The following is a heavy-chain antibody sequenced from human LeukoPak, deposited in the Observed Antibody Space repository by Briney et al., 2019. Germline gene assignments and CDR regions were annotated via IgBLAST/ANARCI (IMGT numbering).Heavy chain of an antibody. CDR2: IHYSGST. V-gene: IGHV4-39*01. Sequence: SETLSLTCAVSGGSIGSSLYYWAWIRQPPGKGLEWIGSIHYSGSTHYNPSAKSRVTMAVDTSENQFSLKLNSVTAADTAVYYCASLGTYTYNFDYWGQGILVTVSS. CDR3: ASLGTYTYNFDY. D-gene: IGHD1-26*01. J-gene: IGHJ4*02. CDR1: GGSIGSSLYY.